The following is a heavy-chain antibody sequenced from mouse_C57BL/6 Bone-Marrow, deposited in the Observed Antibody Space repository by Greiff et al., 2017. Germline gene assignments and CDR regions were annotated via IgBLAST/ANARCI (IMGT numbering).Heavy chain of an antibody. CDR3: ARGDYAYEGAWFAY. V-gene: IGHV5-17*01. CDR1: GFTFSDYG. Sequence: EVHLVESGGGLVKPGGSLKLSCAASGFTFSDYGMHWFRQAPEKGLKWVAYISSGSSTLYYTDTVTGRFTISRVNAKNTLFLQITSLRSEDTAMYYCARGDYAYEGAWFAYWGQGTLVTVSA. CDR2: ISSGSSTL. J-gene: IGHJ3*01. D-gene: IGHD2-2*01.